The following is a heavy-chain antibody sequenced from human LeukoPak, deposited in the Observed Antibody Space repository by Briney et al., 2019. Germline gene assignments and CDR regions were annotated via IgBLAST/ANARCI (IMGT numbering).Heavy chain of an antibody. CDR2: IRYDGSNK. J-gene: IGHJ1*01. CDR1: GLTFSSYG. CDR3: AKETSLAGYHAEYFQH. V-gene: IGHV3-30*02. Sequence: GGSLRLSCAASGLTFSSYGMHWVRQAPGKGLEWVAFIRYDGSNKYYADSVKGRFTISRDNSKNTLYLQMNSLRVEDTAVYYCAKETSLAGYHAEYFQHWGQGTLVTVSS. D-gene: IGHD3-9*01.